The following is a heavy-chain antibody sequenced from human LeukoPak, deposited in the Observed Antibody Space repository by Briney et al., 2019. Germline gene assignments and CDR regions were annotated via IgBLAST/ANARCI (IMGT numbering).Heavy chain of an antibody. V-gene: IGHV3-23*01. CDR2: ISGSGGST. CDR3: AASFSFGDYGDFDY. CDR1: GFTFSSYA. J-gene: IGHJ4*02. Sequence: GRSLRLSCAASGFTFSSYAMSWVRQAPGKGLEWVSAISGSGGSTYYADSVKGRFTISRDNSKNTLYLQMNSLRAEDTAVYYCAASFSFGDYGDFDYWGQGTLVTVSS. D-gene: IGHD4-17*01.